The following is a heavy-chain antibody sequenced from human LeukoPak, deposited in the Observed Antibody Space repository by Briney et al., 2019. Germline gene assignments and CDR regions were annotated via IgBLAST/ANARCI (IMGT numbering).Heavy chain of an antibody. J-gene: IGHJ4*02. CDR2: IYTSGST. CDR3: AREGKHTSSGYFLFTLNT. D-gene: IGHD3-22*01. V-gene: IGHV4-61*02. Sequence: TLSLTCTVSGGSISSGSYYWSWIRQPAGKGLEWIGGIYTSGSTNYNPSLKSRVTISVDTSKNQFSLKLSSVTAADTAVYYCAREGKHTSSGYFLFTLNTWGQGTLVTVSS. CDR1: GGSISSGSYY.